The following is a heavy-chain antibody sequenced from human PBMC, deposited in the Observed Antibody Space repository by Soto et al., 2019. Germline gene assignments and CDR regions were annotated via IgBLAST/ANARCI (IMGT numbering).Heavy chain of an antibody. CDR2: IIPIFGSA. Sequence: QVQLVQSGAEVKKPGSSVKVSCKASGGTFSNYAITWVRQAPGQGLEWLGRIIPIFGSANFAQKFQGRVTLTADESTTPAYMALSNLRSDDPAVYYCAKDGGKVGYFANWFDPWGQGTLVTVSS. CDR3: AKDGGKVGYFANWFDP. J-gene: IGHJ5*02. V-gene: IGHV1-69*15. D-gene: IGHD5-12*01. CDR1: GGTFSNYA.